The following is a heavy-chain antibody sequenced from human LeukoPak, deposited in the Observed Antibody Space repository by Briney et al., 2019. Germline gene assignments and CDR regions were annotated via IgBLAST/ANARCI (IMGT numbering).Heavy chain of an antibody. CDR2: IIPVFGTA. CDR3: ARTLTVTTKVYYFDY. V-gene: IGHV1-69*13. J-gene: IGHJ4*02. Sequence: VASVKVSCKASGGTFSSYAISWVRQAPGQGLEWMGGIIPVFGTANYAQKFQGRVTITADESTSTAYMELSSLRSEDTAVYYCARTLTVTTKVYYFDYWGQGTLVTVSS. CDR1: GGTFSSYA. D-gene: IGHD4-11*01.